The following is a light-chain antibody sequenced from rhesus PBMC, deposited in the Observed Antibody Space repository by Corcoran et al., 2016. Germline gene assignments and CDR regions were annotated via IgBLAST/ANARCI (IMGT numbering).Light chain of an antibody. CDR2: KAS. J-gene: IGKJ4*01. Sequence: DIQMTQSPSSLSASVGDRVTITCRASENVNNYLNWYQQKPRKAPKLLIYKASTLQSGVPLRFSGSGSWTEYTFTISSLQPEDVATYYCQHGYGTPFGGGTKVELK. CDR3: QHGYGTP. V-gene: IGKV1-74*01. CDR1: ENVNNY.